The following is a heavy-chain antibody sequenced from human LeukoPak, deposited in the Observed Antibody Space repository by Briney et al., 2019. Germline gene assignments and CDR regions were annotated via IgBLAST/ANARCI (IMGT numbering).Heavy chain of an antibody. D-gene: IGHD6-13*01. J-gene: IGHJ4*02. CDR2: ISASGDGI. CDR1: GFTFSSHA. Sequence: PGGSLRLSCAASGFTFSSHAVSWVRQAPGKGLEWVSAISASGDGIYYTDSVKGRFTMSRDNSKDTLYLQMNSLRADDTAVYYCAKTPGGAAGNRVFDHWGQGALVTVSS. CDR3: AKTPGGAAGNRVFDH. V-gene: IGHV3-23*01.